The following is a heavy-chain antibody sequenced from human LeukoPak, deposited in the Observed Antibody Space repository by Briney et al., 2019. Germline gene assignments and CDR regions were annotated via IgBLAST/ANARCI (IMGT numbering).Heavy chain of an antibody. J-gene: IGHJ4*02. CDR1: GFPFSSHG. CDR2: IIGGGGST. V-gene: IGHV3-23*01. CDR3: AHGAMYQLDY. D-gene: IGHD2-2*01. Sequence: GGSLRLSCAASGFPFSSHGMSWVLQAPGKGLEWVSGIIGGGGSTYYADSVKGRFTISGDNSRNTLFLQMNSLRAEDTAVYYCAHGAMYQLDYWGQGTLVTVSS.